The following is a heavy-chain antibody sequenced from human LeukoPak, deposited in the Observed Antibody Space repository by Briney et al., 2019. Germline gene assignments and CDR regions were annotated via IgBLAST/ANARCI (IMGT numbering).Heavy chain of an antibody. CDR1: GLTFRNYG. CDR3: AKVTGSGSYLADAFDI. V-gene: IGHV3-23*01. Sequence: GGSLRLPCAASGLTFRNYGMNWVRQPTGKGLEWVSAISGSGDSTYHADSVRGRFTVSRDNSKNTLYLQMKSLRAEDTAVYYCAKVTGSGSYLADAFDIWGHGTVVTVSS. D-gene: IGHD3-10*01. CDR2: ISGSGDST. J-gene: IGHJ3*02.